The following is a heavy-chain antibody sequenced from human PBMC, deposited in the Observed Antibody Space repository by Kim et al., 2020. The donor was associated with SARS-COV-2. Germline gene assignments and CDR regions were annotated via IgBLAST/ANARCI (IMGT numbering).Heavy chain of an antibody. CDR3: ELTNYGSESYFDY. CDR1: GFTVSSNY. J-gene: IGHJ4*02. V-gene: IGHV3-53*04. D-gene: IGHD3-10*01. CDR2: IYSGGST. Sequence: GGSLRLSCAASGFTVSSNYMTWVRQAPGKGLEWVSVIYSGGSTYYADSVKGRFTISRHNSKNTLYLQMNSLRAEDTAVYYCELTNYGSESYFDYWGQGTLVTVSS.